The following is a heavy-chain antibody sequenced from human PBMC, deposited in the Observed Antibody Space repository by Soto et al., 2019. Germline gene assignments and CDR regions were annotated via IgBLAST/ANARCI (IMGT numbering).Heavy chain of an antibody. V-gene: IGHV3-23*01. Sequence: GGSLRLSCAASGFTFSSYAMSWVRQAQGKGLEWVSAISGSGGSTYYADAVKGRFTISRDNSKNTLYLQMNSLRAEDTAVYYCAKDLGSILFGVVTPSDPWGQGTLVTVSS. J-gene: IGHJ5*02. CDR1: GFTFSSYA. CDR3: AKDLGSILFGVVTPSDP. CDR2: ISGSGGST. D-gene: IGHD3-3*01.